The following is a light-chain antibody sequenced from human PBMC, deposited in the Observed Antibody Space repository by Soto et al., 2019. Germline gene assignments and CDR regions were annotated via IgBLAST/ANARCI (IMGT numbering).Light chain of an antibody. CDR1: SNDIGAYNY. Sequence: QCALTQPPSASGSPGQSVTISCTGTSNDIGAYNYVSWYQQHPGKAPKLLIYEVFRRPSGVPDRFSGSRSGNTASLTVSGLQPEDEADYYCSSYAGRETGVFGTGTKVTVL. V-gene: IGLV2-8*01. CDR2: EVF. CDR3: SSYAGRETGV. J-gene: IGLJ1*01.